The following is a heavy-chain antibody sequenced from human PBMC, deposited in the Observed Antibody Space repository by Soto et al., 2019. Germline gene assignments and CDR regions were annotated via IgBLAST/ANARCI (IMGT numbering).Heavy chain of an antibody. J-gene: IGHJ4*02. CDR3: ARGGGIVVVTAPYDH. V-gene: IGHV1-46*03. D-gene: IGHD2-21*02. Sequence: VASVKVCCKASGYTFTSYYMNWVRQAPGQGLEWLGIINPSGGYTTYAQRFLGRVTMTSDTSTSTVHMELGSLTSEDTAVYYCARGGGIVVVTAPYDHWXQGTLVTVSS. CDR1: GYTFTSYY. CDR2: INPSGGYT.